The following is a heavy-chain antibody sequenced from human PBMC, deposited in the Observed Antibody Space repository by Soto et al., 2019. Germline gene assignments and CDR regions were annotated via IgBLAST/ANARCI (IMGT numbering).Heavy chain of an antibody. V-gene: IGHV5-51*01. J-gene: IGHJ6*02. CDR3: ASADTAMAYGMDV. D-gene: IGHD5-18*01. Sequence: GESLKISCNGSGYSFTSYWIGWVRQMHRKGLEWIGITYPGVSDTRYSPSFQGQVTIAPDKSISTAYLQWSSLKASDTAMYFCASADTAMAYGMDVWGQGTTVTVSS. CDR2: TYPGVSDT. CDR1: GYSFTSYW.